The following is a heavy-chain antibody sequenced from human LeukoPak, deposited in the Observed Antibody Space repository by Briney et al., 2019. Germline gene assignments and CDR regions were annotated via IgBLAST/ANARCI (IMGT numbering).Heavy chain of an antibody. Sequence: SETLSLTCAVYGGSFSGYYWSWIRQPPGKGLEWIGYTYYSGSTYYNPSLKSRVTISVDTSKNQFSLKLSSVTAADTAVYYCAREYRLPPSDYIVVVPAAMADYWGQGTLVTVSS. D-gene: IGHD2-2*01. CDR1: GGSFSGYY. CDR2: TYYSGST. CDR3: AREYRLPPSDYIVVVPAAMADY. V-gene: IGHV4-30-4*08. J-gene: IGHJ4*02.